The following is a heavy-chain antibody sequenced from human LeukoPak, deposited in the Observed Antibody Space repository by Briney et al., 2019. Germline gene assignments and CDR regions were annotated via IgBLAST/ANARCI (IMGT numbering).Heavy chain of an antibody. J-gene: IGHJ4*02. CDR3: AKAPPGYSYGIDY. D-gene: IGHD5-18*01. CDR1: GFTFNSYA. Sequence: GGSLRLSCAASGFTFNSYAMTWVRQAPGKGLEWVSAISGSGGNTYYADSVKGRFTIFRDNSKNTLYLQMNSLRAEDTAVYYCAKAPPGYSYGIDYWGQGTLVTVSS. V-gene: IGHV3-23*01. CDR2: ISGSGGNT.